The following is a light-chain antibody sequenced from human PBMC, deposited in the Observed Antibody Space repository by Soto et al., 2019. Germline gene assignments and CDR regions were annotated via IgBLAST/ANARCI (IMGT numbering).Light chain of an antibody. V-gene: IGLV3-21*04. J-gene: IGLJ2*01. CDR3: QVWDSSSDQSL. CDR2: YDS. CDR1: NIGSKS. Sequence: SYELTQPPSVSVAPGKTARITCGGTNIGSKSVHWYQQKPGQAPVLVIYYDSDRPSGIPERFSGSNSGNTATLTISRVEAGDEADYYCQVWDSSSDQSLFGGGTKLTVL.